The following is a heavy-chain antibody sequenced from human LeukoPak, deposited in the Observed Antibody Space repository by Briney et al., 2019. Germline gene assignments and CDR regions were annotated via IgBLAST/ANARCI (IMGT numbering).Heavy chain of an antibody. V-gene: IGHV1-24*01. CDR1: GYTLTELS. D-gene: IGHD6-13*01. CDR3: ATDTAAAGTFDP. J-gene: IGHJ5*02. Sequence: GASVKVSCKVSGYTLTELSMHWVRQAPGKGLGWVGGFDPEDGETIYAQKFQGRVTMTEDTSTDTAYMELSSLRSEDTAVYYCATDTAAAGTFDPWGQGTLVTVSS. CDR2: FDPEDGET.